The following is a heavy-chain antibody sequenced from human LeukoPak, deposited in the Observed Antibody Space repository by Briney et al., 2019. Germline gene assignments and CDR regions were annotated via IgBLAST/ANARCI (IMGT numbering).Heavy chain of an antibody. CDR3: ARGRTADYYQYYMDV. CDR1: GDSVSSGSYY. Sequence: SETLSLTCTASGDSVSSGSYYWTWIRQTAGKGLEWIGRIYISGTTNYNPSLNSRVTISLDTSKNQFSLKLSSVSAADTAVYYCARGRTADYYQYYMDVWGKGTTVTVSS. V-gene: IGHV4-61*02. CDR2: IYISGTT. D-gene: IGHD5-18*01. J-gene: IGHJ6*03.